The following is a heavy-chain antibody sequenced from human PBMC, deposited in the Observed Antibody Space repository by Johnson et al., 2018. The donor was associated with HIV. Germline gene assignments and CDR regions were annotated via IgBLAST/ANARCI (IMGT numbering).Heavy chain of an antibody. CDR1: GFTFSSYA. V-gene: IGHV3-30*04. Sequence: QVQLVESGGGVVQPGRSLRLSCAASGFTFSSYAMHWVRQAPGKGLEWVAVISYDGSNKYYADSVKGRFTISRDNSKNTLYLQMNSLRAEDTAVYYCAKVRGVGATAAIDSWGQGTMVTVSS. D-gene: IGHD1-26*01. CDR3: AKVRGVGATAAIDS. J-gene: IGHJ3*02. CDR2: ISYDGSNK.